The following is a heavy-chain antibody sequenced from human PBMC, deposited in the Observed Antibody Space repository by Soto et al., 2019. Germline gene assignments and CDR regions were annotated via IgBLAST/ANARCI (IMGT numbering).Heavy chain of an antibody. Sequence: QVQLVQSGAEVKKPGSSVKVSCKASGGTFSSYAISWVRQAPGQGLEWMGGIIPIFGTANYAQKFQGRVTITADESTSSAYMELSSLRSEYTAVYYCASPHIVLVPAAMPAHRPRYGMDVWGQGTTVTVSS. V-gene: IGHV1-69*12. CDR2: IIPIFGTA. J-gene: IGHJ6*02. D-gene: IGHD2-2*01. CDR3: ASPHIVLVPAAMPAHRPRYGMDV. CDR1: GGTFSSYA.